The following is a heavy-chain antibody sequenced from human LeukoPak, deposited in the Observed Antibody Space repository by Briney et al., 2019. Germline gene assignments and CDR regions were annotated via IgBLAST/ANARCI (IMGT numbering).Heavy chain of an antibody. CDR3: ARGPHDYGDYFDY. CDR2: IYHSGST. V-gene: IGHV4-30-2*01. D-gene: IGHD4-17*01. CDR1: GGSISRGGYS. Sequence: KISRTLSLPCAVSGGSISRGGYSGSWSRQPPGKGLEWIGYIYHSGSTYYNPSLKSRVTISVDRSKNQFSLKLSSVTAADTAVYYCARGPHDYGDYFDYWGQGTLVTVSS. J-gene: IGHJ4*02.